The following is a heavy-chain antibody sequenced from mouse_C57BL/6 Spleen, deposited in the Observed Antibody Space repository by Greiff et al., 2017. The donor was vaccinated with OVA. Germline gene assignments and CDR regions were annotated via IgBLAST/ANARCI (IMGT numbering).Heavy chain of an antibody. J-gene: IGHJ4*01. CDR3: ARKDYYGSFYAMDY. V-gene: IGHV8-8*01. D-gene: IGHD1-1*01. CDR2: IWWDDDK. CDR1: GFSLSTFGMG. Sequence: QVTLKESGPGILQPSQTLSLTCSFSGFSLSTFGMGVGWIRQPSGKGLEWLAHIWWDDDKYYNPALKSRLTISKDTSKNQVFLKIANVDTADTATYYCARKDYYGSFYAMDYWGQGTSVTVSS.